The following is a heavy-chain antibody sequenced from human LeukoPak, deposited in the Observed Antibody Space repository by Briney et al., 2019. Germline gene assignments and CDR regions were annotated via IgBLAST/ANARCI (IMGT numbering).Heavy chain of an antibody. V-gene: IGHV3-21*01. CDR2: ISSSSSYI. CDR3: ARDVKVGGAIDY. CDR1: GFTVSSNY. D-gene: IGHD4-23*01. J-gene: IGHJ4*02. Sequence: AGGSLRLSCAASGFTVSSNYMSWVRQAPGKGLEWVSSISSSSSYIYYADSVKGRFTISRDNAKNSLYLQMNSLRAEDTAVYYCARDVKVGGAIDYWGQGTLVTVSS.